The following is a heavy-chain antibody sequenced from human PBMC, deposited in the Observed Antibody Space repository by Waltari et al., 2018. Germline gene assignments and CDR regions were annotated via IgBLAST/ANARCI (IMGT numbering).Heavy chain of an antibody. CDR3: AREFRQTSGDYGWFDP. J-gene: IGHJ5*02. D-gene: IGHD4-17*01. CDR1: GGYISSRNYS. V-gene: IGHV4-30-2*01. CDR2: IYHIGST. Sequence: QVQLQESGSGLVKPSQTLSLTCTDSGGYISSRNYSWSWIRQQPGKDLEWFGYIYHIGSTYYSPSLKSRATISLDRSKNQFSLRLNSVTATDTAVYYCAREFRQTSGDYGWFDPWGQGILVTVSS.